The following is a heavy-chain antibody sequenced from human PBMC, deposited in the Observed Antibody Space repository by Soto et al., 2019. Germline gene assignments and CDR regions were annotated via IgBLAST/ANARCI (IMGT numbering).Heavy chain of an antibody. Sequence: SVKVSCKASGGTFSSYAISWVRQAPGQGLEWMGGIIPIFGTANYAQKFQGRVTITADESTSTAYMELSSLRSEDTAVYYCARDTSVAAAGTGFDYWGQGTLVTVSS. CDR3: ARDTSVAAAGTGFDY. CDR2: IIPIFGTA. D-gene: IGHD6-13*01. CDR1: GGTFSSYA. V-gene: IGHV1-69*13. J-gene: IGHJ4*02.